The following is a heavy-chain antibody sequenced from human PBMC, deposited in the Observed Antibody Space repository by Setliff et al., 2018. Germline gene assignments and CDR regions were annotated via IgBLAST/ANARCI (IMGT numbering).Heavy chain of an antibody. Sequence: GGSLRLSCVVSGFAFSTYWMSWVRQSPGRGLEWVANINQDGSTKYSVDSVRGRFTISRDNAKNSLYLQMNNLRAEDTALYSCARDGVSYAMDVWGHGTTVTVSS. CDR1: GFAFSTYW. CDR3: ARDGVSYAMDV. CDR2: INQDGSTK. J-gene: IGHJ6*02. V-gene: IGHV3-7*01.